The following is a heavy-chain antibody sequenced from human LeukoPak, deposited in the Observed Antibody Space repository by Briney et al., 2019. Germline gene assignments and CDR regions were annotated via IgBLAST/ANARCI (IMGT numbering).Heavy chain of an antibody. CDR2: INPNSGGT. D-gene: IGHD1-7*01. CDR1: GYTFTGYY. Sequence: ASVKVSCKASGYTFTGYYMHWVRQAPGQGLEWVGWINPNSGGTNYAQKFQGRVTMTRDTSISTAYMELSRLRSDDTAVYYCARGYNWNYVVAFDIWGQGTMVTVSS. V-gene: IGHV1-2*02. J-gene: IGHJ3*02. CDR3: ARGYNWNYVVAFDI.